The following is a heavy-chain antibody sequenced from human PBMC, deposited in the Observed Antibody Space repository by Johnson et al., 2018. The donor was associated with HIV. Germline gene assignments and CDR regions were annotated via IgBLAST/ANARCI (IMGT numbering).Heavy chain of an antibody. CDR3: VQGYYDILTGHYDGFDI. D-gene: IGHD3-9*01. V-gene: IGHV3-30*02. CDR1: GFTFSSYG. Sequence: QVQLVESGGGVVQPGGSLGLSCAASGFTFSSYGMHWVRQSPGKGLEWVSFIRFDGNEQYYADSVKGRFTISRDHSKTTLYLEMNSLRAEDTAVYYCVQGYYDILTGHYDGFDIWGQGTMVTVSP. J-gene: IGHJ3*02. CDR2: IRFDGNEQ.